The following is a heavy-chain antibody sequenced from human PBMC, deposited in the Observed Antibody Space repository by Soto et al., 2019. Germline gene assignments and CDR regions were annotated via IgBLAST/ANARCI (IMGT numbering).Heavy chain of an antibody. D-gene: IGHD2-21*01. CDR2: IYPGDSDA. J-gene: IGHJ1*01. Sequence: PGESLKISCQGVGYKFTSYWIAWVREMPGKGLEWMGTIYPGDSDARYSPSFQGHVTMSVDKSISTAYLQWSSLKASDTAMYYCARAYCITTKCPGYFHHWGLGTLVTVSS. V-gene: IGHV5-51*01. CDR3: ARAYCITTKCPGYFHH. CDR1: GYKFTSYW.